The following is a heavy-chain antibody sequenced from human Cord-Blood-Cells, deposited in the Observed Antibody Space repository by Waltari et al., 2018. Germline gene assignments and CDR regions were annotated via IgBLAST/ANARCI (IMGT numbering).Heavy chain of an antibody. J-gene: IGHJ4*02. D-gene: IGHD3-10*01. Sequence: QLQLQESGPGLVKPSETLSLTCTVSGGSISSSSYYWGWIRLPPGKGLEWIGSIYYSGSTYYNPSLKSRVTISVDTSKNQFSLKLSSVTAADTAVYYCARHPRWFGELHPFDYWGQGTLVTVSS. CDR2: IYYSGST. V-gene: IGHV4-39*01. CDR3: ARHPRWFGELHPFDY. CDR1: GGSISSSSYY.